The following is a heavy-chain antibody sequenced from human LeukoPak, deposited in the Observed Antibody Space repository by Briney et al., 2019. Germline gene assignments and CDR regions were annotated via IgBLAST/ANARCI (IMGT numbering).Heavy chain of an antibody. D-gene: IGHD6-19*01. Sequence: SETLSLTCAVYGGSFSGYYWSWIRQPPGKGLEWIGEINHSGSTNYNPSFKSRVTISVDTSKNQFSLKLSSVTAADTAVYYCARAPQWLAYKHYFDYWGQGTLVTVSS. CDR3: ARAPQWLAYKHYFDY. J-gene: IGHJ4*02. CDR1: GGSFSGYY. V-gene: IGHV4-34*01. CDR2: INHSGST.